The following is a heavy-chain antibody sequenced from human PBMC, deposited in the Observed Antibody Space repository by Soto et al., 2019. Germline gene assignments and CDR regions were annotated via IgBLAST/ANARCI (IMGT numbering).Heavy chain of an antibody. J-gene: IGHJ4*02. Sequence: GGSLRLSCVASGFTFSTCAMSWVRQAPGRGLEWVSSVTGNGAATFYADSVKGRFTISRDNSKNTLYLQMNNVRADDTAIYYCARVVRQLVRVWGSWGQGTLVTVSS. V-gene: IGHV3-23*01. CDR3: ARVVRQLVRVWGS. CDR2: VTGNGAAT. D-gene: IGHD3-16*01. CDR1: GFTFSTCA.